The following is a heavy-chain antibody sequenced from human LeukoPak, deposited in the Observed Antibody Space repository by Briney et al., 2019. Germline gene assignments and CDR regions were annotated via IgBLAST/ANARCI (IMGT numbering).Heavy chain of an antibody. CDR2: IYYSGGT. Sequence: SETLSLTCTVSGGSISSSSCYWGWIRQPPGKGLEWIGSIYYSGGTYYNPSLKSRVTISVDTSKNQFSLKLSSVTAADTAVYYCARVWSLPLSSLYYFDYWGQGTLVTVSS. CDR3: ARVWSLPLSSLYYFDY. D-gene: IGHD3-10*01. V-gene: IGHV4-39*07. CDR1: GGSISSSSCY. J-gene: IGHJ4*02.